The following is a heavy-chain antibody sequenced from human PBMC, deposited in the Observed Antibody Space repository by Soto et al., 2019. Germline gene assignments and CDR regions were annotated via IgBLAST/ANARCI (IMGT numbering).Heavy chain of an antibody. D-gene: IGHD2-15*01. CDR2: ISYTGST. Sequence: ETLSLTCTVSGDSIRSYYWSWIRQPPGKGLEWIGYISYTGSTHYNPSLKSRVTISADTSKNQFSLKLSSVTTADTALYYCAREGVAAPYYYYGMDVWGQGSTVTVSS. CDR3: AREGVAAPYYYYGMDV. V-gene: IGHV4-59*01. J-gene: IGHJ6*02. CDR1: GDSIRSYY.